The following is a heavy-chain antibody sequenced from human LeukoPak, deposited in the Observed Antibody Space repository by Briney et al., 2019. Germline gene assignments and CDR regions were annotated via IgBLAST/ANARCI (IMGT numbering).Heavy chain of an antibody. CDR1: GYSISSGYY. Sequence: SETLSLTCTVSGYSISSGYYWGWIRQPPGKGLEWIGSIYHSGSTYYNPSLKSRVTISVDTSKNQFSLKLNSVTAADTAVYYCARGVYDGYFDYWGQGTLVTVSS. J-gene: IGHJ4*02. CDR2: IYHSGST. CDR3: ARGVYDGYFDY. D-gene: IGHD5/OR15-5a*01. V-gene: IGHV4-38-2*02.